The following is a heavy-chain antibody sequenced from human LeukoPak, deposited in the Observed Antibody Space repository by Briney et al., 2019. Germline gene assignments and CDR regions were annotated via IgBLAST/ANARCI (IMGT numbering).Heavy chain of an antibody. CDR3: ARGSTKVTSVIHMDV. D-gene: IGHD4-11*01. CDR2: ISAFNGYT. J-gene: IGHJ6*03. CDR1: GFTFSSYG. V-gene: IGHV1-18*01. Sequence: GRSLRLSCAASGFTFSSYGIHWVRQAPGQGLEWMGWISAFNGYTNYAQNLQGRVTMTTDTSTSTAYMELRSLRSDDTAIYYCARGSTKVTSVIHMDVWGKGTTVTVSS.